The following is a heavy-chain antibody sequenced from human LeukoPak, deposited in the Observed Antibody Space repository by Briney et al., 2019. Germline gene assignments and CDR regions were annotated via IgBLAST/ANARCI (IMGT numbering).Heavy chain of an antibody. CDR3: AKDLSYSSGWPDAFDI. D-gene: IGHD6-19*01. V-gene: IGHV3-30*02. CDR1: GFTFSSYG. Sequence: GGSLRLSCAASGFTFSSYGMHWVRQAPGKGLEWVAFIRNDGSNKYYADSVKGRFTISRDNSKNTLYLQMNSLRAEDTAVYYCAKDLSYSSGWPDAFDIWGQGTMVTVSS. J-gene: IGHJ3*02. CDR2: IRNDGSNK.